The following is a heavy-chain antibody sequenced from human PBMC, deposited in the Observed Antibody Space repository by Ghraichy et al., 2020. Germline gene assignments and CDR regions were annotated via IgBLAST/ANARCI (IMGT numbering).Heavy chain of an antibody. CDR2: IKQDGTEK. CDR1: GFTFSSYW. J-gene: IGHJ4*02. V-gene: IGHV3-7*03. Sequence: GGSLRLSCAVSGFTFSSYWMSWVRQAPGKGLEWVGNIKQDGTEKYYVDSVKGRFTISRDNAENSLYLQMNSLRAEDTAVYYCATVRQCLTYWGQGTLVTVSS. D-gene: IGHD5/OR15-5a*01. CDR3: ATVRQCLTY.